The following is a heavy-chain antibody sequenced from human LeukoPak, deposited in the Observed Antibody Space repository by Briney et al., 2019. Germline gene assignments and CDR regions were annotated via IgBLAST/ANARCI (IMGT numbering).Heavy chain of an antibody. CDR2: IYYTGST. D-gene: IGHD6-6*01. V-gene: IGHV4-31*03. Sequence: TLSLNCTVSGVSISSGGYYWRWIRQHPEKGLEWIGYIYYTGSTYYNPSLKSRITISVDTSKNQFSLKLSSVTAADSAMCYCAISNGVSSSSGYWGQGTLVTVCS. J-gene: IGHJ4*02. CDR1: GVSISSGGYY. CDR3: AISNGVSSSSGY.